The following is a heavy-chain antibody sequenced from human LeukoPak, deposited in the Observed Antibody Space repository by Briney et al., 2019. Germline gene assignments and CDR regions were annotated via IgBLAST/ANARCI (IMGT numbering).Heavy chain of an antibody. CDR1: GFTFSSYS. CDR2: ISSSSSTI. J-gene: IGHJ4*02. Sequence: SGGSLRLSCAASGFTFSSYSMNWVRQAPGKGLEWVSYISSSSSTIYYADSVKGRFTISRDNSKNTLYLQMNSLRAEDTAVYYCARDQRPYFDYWGQGTLVTVSS. V-gene: IGHV3-48*01. CDR3: ARDQRPYFDY.